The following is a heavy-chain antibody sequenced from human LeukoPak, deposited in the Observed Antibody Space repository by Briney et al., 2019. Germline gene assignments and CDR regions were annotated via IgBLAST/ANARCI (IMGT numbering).Heavy chain of an antibody. CDR2: ISGDGGST. D-gene: IGHD3-10*01. CDR1: GFTFGDYA. Sequence: PGGSLRLSCATSGFTFGDYAMHWVRQAPGKGLEWVSLISGDGGSTYYADSVKGRFTISRDNSKNSLYLQMNSLRTEDTALYYCAKDIGEQWFFDYWGQGTLVTVSS. J-gene: IGHJ4*02. CDR3: AKDIGEQWFFDY. V-gene: IGHV3-43*02.